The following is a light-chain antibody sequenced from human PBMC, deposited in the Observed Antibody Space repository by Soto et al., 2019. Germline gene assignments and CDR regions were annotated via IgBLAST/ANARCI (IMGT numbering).Light chain of an antibody. V-gene: IGLV3-1*01. CDR1: KLGNKY. CDR2: QDT. Sequence: SYALTQPPSVSVSPGQTASITCSGDKLGNKYASWYQQKPGQSPVLVIYQDTKRPSGIPERFSGSNSGNTATLTISGTQGMDEADYYCHAWDSSTVVFGGGTKVTVL. CDR3: HAWDSSTVV. J-gene: IGLJ2*01.